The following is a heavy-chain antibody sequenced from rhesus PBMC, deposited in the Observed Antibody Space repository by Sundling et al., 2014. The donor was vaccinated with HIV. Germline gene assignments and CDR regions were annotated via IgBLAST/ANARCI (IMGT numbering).Heavy chain of an antibody. CDR1: GFTFSSYS. V-gene: IGHV3-54*02. D-gene: IGHD2-21*01. CDR2: IWYDGSNK. Sequence: EVQLVESGGGLVQPGGSLRLSCAASGFTFSSYSMHWVRQAPGRGLEWVAVIWYDGSNKYYSDSVKDRFTISRDNSKNMLYLQMNDPKLEDTAVYYCARVHLQVVALLDYWGQGVLVTVSS. J-gene: IGHJ4*01. CDR3: ARVHLQVVALLDY.